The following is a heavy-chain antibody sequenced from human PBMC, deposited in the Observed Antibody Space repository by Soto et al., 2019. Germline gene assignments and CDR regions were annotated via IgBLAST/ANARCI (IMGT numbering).Heavy chain of an antibody. CDR1: GYTFTTYA. CDR3: ARDIFCLLHLGGSDG. CDR2: VNAENGNT. V-gene: IGHV1-3*01. D-gene: IGHD3-9*01. J-gene: IGHJ4*01. Sequence: ASLQVSCTSSGYTFTTYAIHWVRQAPGQRLEWMGWVNAENGNTKYSQKFQGRVTITVDTSASTAYMEMSSLRSEDTAVYYCARDIFCLLHLGGSDGWGKGTLVTVSA.